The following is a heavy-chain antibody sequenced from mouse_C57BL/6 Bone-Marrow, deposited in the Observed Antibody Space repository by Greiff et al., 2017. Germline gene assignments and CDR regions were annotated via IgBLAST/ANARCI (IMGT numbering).Heavy chain of an antibody. CDR3: TRAPNWYFDV. V-gene: IGHV5-9-1*02. CDR1: GFTFSSYA. CDR2: ISSGGDYI. Sequence: EVKLMESGEGLVKPGGSLKLSCAASGFTFSSYAMSWVRQTPEKRLEWVAYISSGGDYIYYSDTVKGRFTLSRDNARNTLYLQMSSLKSEDKAMYYCTRAPNWYFDVWGTGTTVTVSS. J-gene: IGHJ1*03.